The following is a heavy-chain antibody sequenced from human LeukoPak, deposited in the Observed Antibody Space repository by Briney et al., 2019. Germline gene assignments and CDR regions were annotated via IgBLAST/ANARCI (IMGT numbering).Heavy chain of an antibody. J-gene: IGHJ5*02. CDR2: IYYSGST. Sequence: SETLSLTCTVSGGSISSSSYYWGWIRQPPGKGLEWIGSIYYSGSTYYNPSLKSRVTISVDTSKNQFSLKLSSVTAADTAVYYCARRRSIAARPGADPWDQGTLVTVSS. CDR1: GGSISSSSYY. CDR3: ARRRSIAARPGADP. V-gene: IGHV4-39*01. D-gene: IGHD6-6*01.